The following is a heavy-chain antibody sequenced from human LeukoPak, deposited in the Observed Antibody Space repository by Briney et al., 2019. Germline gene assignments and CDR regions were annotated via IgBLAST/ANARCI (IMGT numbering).Heavy chain of an antibody. D-gene: IGHD5-18*01. J-gene: IGHJ4*02. V-gene: IGHV3-13*01. Sequence: GGSLRLSCTASGFTLGSHDMHWVRHSPGQGLEWVAAVSSGFHAFFADSVQGRFTVSREDARNSLYLQMNSLRAGDPAVYYCVREARGYHYTYFDYWGQGTLVTVSS. CDR3: VREARGYHYTYFDY. CDR2: VSSGFHA. CDR1: GFTLGSHD.